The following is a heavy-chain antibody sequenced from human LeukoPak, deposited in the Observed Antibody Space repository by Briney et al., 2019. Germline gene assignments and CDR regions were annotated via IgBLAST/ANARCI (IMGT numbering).Heavy chain of an antibody. Sequence: SETLSLMCTASGDSISSSSYYWGWIRQPPGKGLEWIGSIHYSGSTYYNPSLKSRVTVSVDTSKNQFSLKLSSVTAADTAVYYCARLRRNIANHWGQGTLVTVSS. CDR1: GDSISSSSYY. CDR3: ARLRRNIANH. D-gene: IGHD2/OR15-2a*01. J-gene: IGHJ5*02. CDR2: IHYSGST. V-gene: IGHV4-39*01.